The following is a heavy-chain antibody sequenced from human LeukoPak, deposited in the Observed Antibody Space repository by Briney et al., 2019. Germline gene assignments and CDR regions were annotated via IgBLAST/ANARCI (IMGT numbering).Heavy chain of an antibody. CDR3: TRDGAVAGFVYDY. D-gene: IGHD6-19*01. CDR2: IYSGGNT. J-gene: IGHJ4*02. V-gene: IGHV3-66*01. Sequence: GVSLRLSCEASGLIVSSNNMTWVRQAPGKGLEWVSLIYSGGNTYYADSVKGRFTTSRDNSKNTVYVQMNSLRAEDTAVYYCTRDGAVAGFVYDYWGQGTLVTVST. CDR1: GLIVSSNN.